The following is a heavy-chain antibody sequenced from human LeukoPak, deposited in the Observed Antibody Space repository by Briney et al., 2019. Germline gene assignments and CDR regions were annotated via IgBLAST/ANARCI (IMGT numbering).Heavy chain of an antibody. Sequence: HPGGSLRLSCAASGFTFSSYGMSWVRQAPGRGLEWVSAISGSGGSTYYADSVKGRFTISRDNSKNTLYLQMNSLRAEDTAVYYCARDVATDLYFDYWGQGTLVTVSS. J-gene: IGHJ4*02. D-gene: IGHD5-12*01. V-gene: IGHV3-23*01. CDR1: GFTFSSYG. CDR2: ISGSGGST. CDR3: ARDVATDLYFDY.